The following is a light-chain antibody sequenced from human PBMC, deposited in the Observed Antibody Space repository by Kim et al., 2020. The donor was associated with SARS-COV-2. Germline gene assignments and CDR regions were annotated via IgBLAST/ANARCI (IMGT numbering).Light chain of an antibody. Sequence: DIQMTQSPSSLSASVGDRVTITCRTSQDNNSHLNWYHQKPGRAPKLLIYAASTLQGGVPSRFSGSGSETDFTLTISSLQPEDFATYFCQQTYICPFTLGPVTKVDIK. CDR1: QDNNSH. CDR3: QQTYICPFT. V-gene: IGKV1-39*01. CDR2: AAS. J-gene: IGKJ3*01.